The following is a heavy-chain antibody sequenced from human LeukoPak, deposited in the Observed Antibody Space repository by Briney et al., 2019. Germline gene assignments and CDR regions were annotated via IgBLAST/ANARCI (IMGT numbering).Heavy chain of an antibody. CDR3: ARCKDYYVSGSYYKTFDY. CDR1: GDSISSGSYY. CDR2: IPYSGST. J-gene: IGHJ4*02. V-gene: IGHV4-39*07. D-gene: IGHD3-10*01. Sequence: PSETLSLTCTVSGDSISSGSYYWGWIRQPPGKGLEWIGSIPYSGSTYYNPSLKSRRTISVETSRNQFSLKLSSVTAADTAVYYCARCKDYYVSGSYYKTFDYRGQRTLVTVSS.